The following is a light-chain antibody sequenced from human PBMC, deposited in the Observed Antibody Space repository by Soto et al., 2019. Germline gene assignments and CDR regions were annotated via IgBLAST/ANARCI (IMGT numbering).Light chain of an antibody. V-gene: IGKV1-39*01. CDR3: QQSYSSRPT. CDR1: QSIGSW. J-gene: IGKJ1*01. Sequence: DIQMTQSPSTLSASVGDRVTITCRASQSIGSWLAWYRQKPGKAPKLLMFAASSLQSGVPSRFSANTSGPDLTLTISSLQHEDFATYYCQQSYSSRPTFGQGTKVDI. CDR2: AAS.